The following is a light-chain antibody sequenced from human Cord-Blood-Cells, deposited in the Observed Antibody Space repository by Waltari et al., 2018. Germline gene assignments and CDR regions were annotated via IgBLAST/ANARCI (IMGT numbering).Light chain of an antibody. V-gene: IGKV4-1*01. CDR2: WAS. Sequence: DIVMTQSPDSLAVSLGERATINCKSSQSALYSSNNKNYLAWYQQKPGQPPKLLIYWASTRESGVPYRFSGSGYGTDFALAISSLQAGDVAAYYCQQYYSTPYTFGQGTKLEIK. CDR1: QSALYSSNNKNY. CDR3: QQYYSTPYT. J-gene: IGKJ2*01.